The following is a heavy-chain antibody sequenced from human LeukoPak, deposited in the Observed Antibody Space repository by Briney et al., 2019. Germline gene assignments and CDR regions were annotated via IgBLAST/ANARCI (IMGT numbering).Heavy chain of an antibody. V-gene: IGHV3-9*01. CDR1: GFSLDEYT. D-gene: IGHD6-6*01. J-gene: IGHJ4*02. Sequence: PGGSLRLSCTASGFSLDEYTMHWVRQVPGEGREWVSGLSWDSYSVGYADSVKGRFTISRDNAKNSLYLQMNSLRPEDTAFYYCARDARRLSSSPYYFDCWGQGTLVTVSS. CDR3: ARDARRLSSSPYYFDC. CDR2: LSWDSYSV.